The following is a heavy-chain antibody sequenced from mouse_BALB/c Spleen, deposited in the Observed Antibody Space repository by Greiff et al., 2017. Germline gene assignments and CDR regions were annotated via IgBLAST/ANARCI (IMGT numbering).Heavy chain of an antibody. CDR1: GYAFTNYL. V-gene: IGHV1-54*01. D-gene: IGHD2-3*01. CDR2: INPGSGGT. CDR3: ARRLLRRDYYAMDY. J-gene: IGHJ4*01. Sequence: VQVVESGAELVRPGTSVKVSCKASGYAFTNYLIEWVKQRPGQGLEWIGVINPGSGGTNYNEKFKGKATLTADKSSSTAYMQLSSLTSDDSAVYFCARRLLRRDYYAMDYGGQGTAVTVSS.